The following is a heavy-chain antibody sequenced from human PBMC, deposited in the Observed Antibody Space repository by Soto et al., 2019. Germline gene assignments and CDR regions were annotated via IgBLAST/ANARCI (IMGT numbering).Heavy chain of an antibody. CDR1: GFSFSSYW. V-gene: IGHV3-7*03. Sequence: LILSCAASGFSFSSYWSTWVRQAPGKLLDWVANIKQDGSEKYYVDSVKGRFTISRDNAKNSLYLQMSSLRADDTAVYYCARDLGLVAAGRGYSYYYGMDVWGQGTTVTVSS. J-gene: IGHJ6*02. CDR2: IKQDGSEK. CDR3: ARDLGLVAAGRGYSYYYGMDV. D-gene: IGHD1-26*01.